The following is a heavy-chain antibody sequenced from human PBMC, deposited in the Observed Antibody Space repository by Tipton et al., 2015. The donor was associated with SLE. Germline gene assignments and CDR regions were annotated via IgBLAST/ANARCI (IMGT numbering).Heavy chain of an antibody. CDR2: IYYSGST. J-gene: IGHJ4*02. Sequence: LRLSCSVSGGSISNYYWSWIRQPPGKGLEWIGSIYYSGSTYYNPSLKSRVTISVDTSKNQFSLKLSSVTAADTAVYYWASPAVAGFDYWGQGTLVTVSS. CDR3: ASPAVAGFDY. CDR1: GGSISNYY. V-gene: IGHV4-59*05. D-gene: IGHD6-19*01.